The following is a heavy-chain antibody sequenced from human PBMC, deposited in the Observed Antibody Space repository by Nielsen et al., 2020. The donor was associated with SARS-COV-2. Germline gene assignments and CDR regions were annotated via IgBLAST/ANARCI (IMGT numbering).Heavy chain of an antibody. CDR2: IDPSDSYT. D-gene: IGHD3-22*01. V-gene: IGHV5-10-1*01. CDR1: GFSFTSYW. Sequence: GESLKISCKGSGFSFTSYWISWVRQMPGKVLEWMGRIDPSDSYTNYSPSFQGHVTISADKSISTAYLQWSSLKASDTAMYYCARHDDHYYDSSGYLNWFDPWGQGTLVTVSS. J-gene: IGHJ5*02. CDR3: ARHDDHYYDSSGYLNWFDP.